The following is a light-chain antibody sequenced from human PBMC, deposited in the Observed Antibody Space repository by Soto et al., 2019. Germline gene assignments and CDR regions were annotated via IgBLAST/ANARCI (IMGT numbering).Light chain of an antibody. V-gene: IGLV2-14*03. Sequence: QSALTQPASVSGSPGQSIAISCTGTSSDVGGYNYVSWYQQHPGKAPKLMIYDVTSRPSGVSDRFSGSKSGTTASLTISGLQAEDEADYYCCSYTNSTIYVFGTGTKVTVL. J-gene: IGLJ1*01. CDR2: DVT. CDR3: CSYTNSTIYV. CDR1: SSDVGGYNY.